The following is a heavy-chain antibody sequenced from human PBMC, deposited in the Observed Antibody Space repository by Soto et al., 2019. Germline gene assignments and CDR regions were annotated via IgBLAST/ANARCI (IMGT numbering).Heavy chain of an antibody. J-gene: IGHJ3*02. CDR2: MNPNSGNT. D-gene: IGHD2-2*01. V-gene: IGHV1-8*01. Sequence: GASVNVSCKASGYTITSYDINWVRQATGQGLEWMGWMNPNSGNTGYAQKFQGRVTMTRNTSINTAYMELSSLRSEDTAVYYCAISIVVVLVDAFAISGQGTMVIVS. CDR3: AISIVVVLVDAFAI. CDR1: GYTITSYD.